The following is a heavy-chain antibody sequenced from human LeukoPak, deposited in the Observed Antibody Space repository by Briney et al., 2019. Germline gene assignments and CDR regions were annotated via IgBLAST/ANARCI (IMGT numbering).Heavy chain of an antibody. CDR2: IGTTTTYL. J-gene: IGHJ3*02. Sequence: PGGSLRLSGAASGFTFSDYSMNWVRQAPGKGLEWVSSIGTTTTYLYLADSVKGRFTISRDNAKNTLCLQMNTLRAEDTAVYYCARLLKYYYGSGSYSDAFDIWGQGTMVTVSS. CDR3: ARLLKYYYGSGSYSDAFDI. V-gene: IGHV3-21*04. D-gene: IGHD3-10*01. CDR1: GFTFSDYS.